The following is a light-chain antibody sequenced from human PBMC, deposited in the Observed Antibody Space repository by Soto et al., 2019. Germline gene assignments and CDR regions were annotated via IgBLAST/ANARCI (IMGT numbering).Light chain of an antibody. Sequence: QSALTQPASVSGSPGQSITISCTGTSSDVGDHNSVSWYQQQPGKAPKLMIYAVSNWPSGVSNRFSGSKSGNTASLTISGLQAEDEADYYCGSYTTSITVIFGGGTKLTVL. V-gene: IGLV2-14*03. CDR3: GSYTTSITVI. J-gene: IGLJ2*01. CDR2: AVS. CDR1: SSDVGDHNS.